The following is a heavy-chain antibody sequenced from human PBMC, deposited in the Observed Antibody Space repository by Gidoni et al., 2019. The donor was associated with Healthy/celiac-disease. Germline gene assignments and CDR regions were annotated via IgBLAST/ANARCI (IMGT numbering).Heavy chain of an antibody. CDR3: AREVGTGVFDY. CDR1: GGSISSYY. Sequence: QVQLQESGPGLVKPSETLSLTCTVSGGSISSYYWSWIRQPPGKGLEWIGYIYYSGSTNYNPSLKSRVTISVDTSKNQFSLKLSSVTAADTAVYYCAREVGTGVFDYWGQGTLVTVSS. D-gene: IGHD7-27*01. V-gene: IGHV4-59*01. CDR2: IYYSGST. J-gene: IGHJ4*02.